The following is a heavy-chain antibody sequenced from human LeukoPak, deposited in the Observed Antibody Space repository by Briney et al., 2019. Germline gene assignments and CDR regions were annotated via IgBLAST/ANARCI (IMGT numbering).Heavy chain of an antibody. J-gene: IGHJ4*02. V-gene: IGHV4-38-2*01. D-gene: IGHD3-3*02. CDR3: ARRLSTYYFDY. CDR2: IYHSGST. Sequence: SETLSLTCAVSGYSISSGYYWGWIRQPPGKGLEWIGSIYHSGSTYYNPSLKSRVTISVDTSKNQFSLKLSSVIAADTALYYCARRLSTYYFDYWGQGTLVTVSS. CDR1: GYSISSGYY.